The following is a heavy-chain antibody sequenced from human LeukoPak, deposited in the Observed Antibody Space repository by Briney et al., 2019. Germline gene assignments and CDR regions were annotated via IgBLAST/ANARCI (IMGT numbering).Heavy chain of an antibody. CDR2: IRYDGSNK. CDR3: AKVVVTASSPPDFQH. D-gene: IGHD2-21*02. Sequence: QPGGSLRLSCAASGFTFSSYGMHWVRQAPGKGLEWVAFIRYDGSNKYYADSVKGRFTISRDNSKNTLYLQMNSLRAEDTAVYYCAKVVVTASSPPDFQHWGQGTLVTVSS. V-gene: IGHV3-30*02. J-gene: IGHJ1*01. CDR1: GFTFSSYG.